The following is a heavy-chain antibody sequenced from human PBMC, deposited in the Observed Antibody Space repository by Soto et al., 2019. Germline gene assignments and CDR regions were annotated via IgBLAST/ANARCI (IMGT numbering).Heavy chain of an antibody. CDR2: IYYSRST. D-gene: IGHD5-18*01. J-gene: IGHJ5*02. Sequence: QVQLQESGPGLVKPSQTLSLTCTVSGGSISSGGYYWSWIRQHPGKGLEWIGYIYYSRSTYYNPSLKSRVTISVNKSKNQFSLKLSSVTAADTAVYYCAREPTRGGYLSWGQGTLVTVSS. CDR3: AREPTRGGYLS. CDR1: GGSISSGGYY. V-gene: IGHV4-31*03.